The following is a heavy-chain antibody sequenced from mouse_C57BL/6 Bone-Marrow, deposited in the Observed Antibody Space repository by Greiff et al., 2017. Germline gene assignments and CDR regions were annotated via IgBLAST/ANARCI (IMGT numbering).Heavy chain of an antibody. CDR2: IDPENGDT. CDR3: TTRLITTLDY. CDR1: GFNIKDDY. J-gene: IGHJ4*01. Sequence: VQLQQSGAELVRPGASVKLSCTASGFNIKDDYMHWVKQRPEQGLEWIGWIDPENGDTDYASKFQGKATMTADTSSNTAYLQLSSLTSEDTAVYYCTTRLITTLDYWGQGTSVTVSS. V-gene: IGHV14-4*01. D-gene: IGHD1-1*01.